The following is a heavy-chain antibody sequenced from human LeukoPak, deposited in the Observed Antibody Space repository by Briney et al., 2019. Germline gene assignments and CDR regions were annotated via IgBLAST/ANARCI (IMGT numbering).Heavy chain of an antibody. Sequence: PSETLSLTCTVSGGSISSSSYYWGWIRQPPGKGLEWIGNIYYSGSTYYSPSLKSRVTISVDTSKNQFSLKLSSVTAADTAVYYCARFSIIPELAFDYWGQGTLVTVSS. CDR2: IYYSGST. J-gene: IGHJ4*02. CDR3: ARFSIIPELAFDY. CDR1: GGSISSSSYY. D-gene: IGHD1-26*01. V-gene: IGHV4-39*01.